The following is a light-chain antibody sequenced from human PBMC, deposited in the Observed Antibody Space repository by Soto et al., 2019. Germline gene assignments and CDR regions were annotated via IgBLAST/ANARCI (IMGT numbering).Light chain of an antibody. CDR3: GSWDSSLSAYV. CDR1: SSNVGHNS. Sequence: QSVLTQPPSVSAAPGQEVTISCSGSSSNVGHNSVSWYQQLPGTAPKLLIYDDDKRPSGIPDRFSGSKSGTSATLGITGFQTGDEADYYCGSWDSSLSAYVFGTGTKVTVL. CDR2: DDD. V-gene: IGLV1-51*01. J-gene: IGLJ1*01.